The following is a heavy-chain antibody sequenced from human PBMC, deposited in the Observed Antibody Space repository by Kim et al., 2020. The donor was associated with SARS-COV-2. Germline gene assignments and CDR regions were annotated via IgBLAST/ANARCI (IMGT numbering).Heavy chain of an antibody. D-gene: IGHD3-10*01. J-gene: IGHJ6*03. V-gene: IGHV4-34*01. CDR3: ARGKYFGLYYYSYMDV. Sequence: TLSLTCVVHDESFTGHYWSWVRQPPGKGLEWIGEVSRSGDTKYNPSLDSRVTISLDTSKKQFSLILSSVTAADTAVYFCARGKYFGLYYYSYMDVWGKGTTVAVSS. CDR1: DESFTGHY. CDR2: VSRSGDT.